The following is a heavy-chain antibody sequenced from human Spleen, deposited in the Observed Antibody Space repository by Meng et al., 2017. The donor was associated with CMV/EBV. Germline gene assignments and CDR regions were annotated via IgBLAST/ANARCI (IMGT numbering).Heavy chain of an antibody. J-gene: IGHJ4*02. V-gene: IGHV4-30-4*08. CDR2: IYYSGST. Sequence: SGGSISSGDYYWSWIRQPPGKGLEWIGYIYYSGSTYYNPSLKSRVTISVDTSKNQFSLKLSSVTAADTAVYYCARDSSVGATGLDYWGQGTPVTVSS. D-gene: IGHD1-26*01. CDR1: GGSISSGDYY. CDR3: ARDSSVGATGLDY.